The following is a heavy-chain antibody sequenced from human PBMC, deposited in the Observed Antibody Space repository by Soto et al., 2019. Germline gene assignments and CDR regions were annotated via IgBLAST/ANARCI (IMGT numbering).Heavy chain of an antibody. V-gene: IGHV3-33*01. CDR1: GFTFSSYG. Sequence: GGSLRLSCAASGFTFSSYGMHWVRQAPGKGLEWVAVIWYDGSNKYYADSVKGRFTISRDNSKNTLYLQMNSLRAEDTAVYYCARVSDGSSWVFFDYWGQGTLVTVSS. CDR2: IWYDGSNK. J-gene: IGHJ4*02. D-gene: IGHD6-13*01. CDR3: ARVSDGSSWVFFDY.